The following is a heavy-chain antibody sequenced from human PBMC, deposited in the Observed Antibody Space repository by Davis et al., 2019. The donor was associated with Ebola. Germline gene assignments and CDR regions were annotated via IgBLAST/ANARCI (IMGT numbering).Heavy chain of an antibody. CDR2: IKWDVIST. V-gene: IGHV3-43*01. J-gene: IGHJ4*02. CDR3: SKYFASGSYYHFDS. CDR1: GFTFDNYN. Sequence: GESLKISCTASGFTFDNYNMHWVRQVPGKGLEWVSLIKWDVISTDYADSVKGRFTISRDNSKNTLYLQMNSLRAEDTAIYYCSKYFASGSYYHFDSWGQGTLVSVSS. D-gene: IGHD3-10*01.